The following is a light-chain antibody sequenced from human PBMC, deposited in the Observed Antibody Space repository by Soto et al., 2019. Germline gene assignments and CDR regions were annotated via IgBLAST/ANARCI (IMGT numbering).Light chain of an antibody. CDR1: QSVSSY. V-gene: IGKV3-15*01. Sequence: EIVMTQSPATLSVSPGERATLSCRASQSVSSYLAWYQQKPGQAPRLLIYGASTRAPGFPARFSGSGSGTDFTLTISSLQSEDFAVYYCQQYNNWPWTFGQGTKVDIK. CDR2: GAS. CDR3: QQYNNWPWT. J-gene: IGKJ1*01.